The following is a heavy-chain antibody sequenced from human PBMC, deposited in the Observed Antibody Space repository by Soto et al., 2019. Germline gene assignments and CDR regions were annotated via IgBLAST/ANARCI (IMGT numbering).Heavy chain of an antibody. CDR1: GFTFSNAW. Sequence: GGSLRLSCAASGFTFSNAWMSWVRQAPGKGLEWVGRIKSKTDGGTTDYAAPVKGRFTISRDDSKNTLYLQMNSLKTEDTAVYYCTTDEVVPAGVQIDYYYMDVWGKGTTVTVSS. D-gene: IGHD2-2*01. J-gene: IGHJ6*03. CDR2: IKSKTDGGTT. V-gene: IGHV3-15*01. CDR3: TTDEVVPAGVQIDYYYMDV.